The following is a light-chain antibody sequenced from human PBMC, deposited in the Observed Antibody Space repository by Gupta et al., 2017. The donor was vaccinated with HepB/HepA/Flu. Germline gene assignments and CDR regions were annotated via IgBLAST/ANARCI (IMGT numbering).Light chain of an antibody. J-gene: IGLJ2*01. CDR1: SNNVGNQG. CDR3: SAWESSRSARV. CDR2: RNN. V-gene: IGLV10-54*04. Sequence: QAGLTHPPSVSQGLRPPATLTCTGNSNNVGNQGAAWLQQHQGHPPKLLSYRNNSRPSGIAERFSAARSGNTAALTITGLQPEEEADYYCSAWESSRSARVFGGGTKLTVL.